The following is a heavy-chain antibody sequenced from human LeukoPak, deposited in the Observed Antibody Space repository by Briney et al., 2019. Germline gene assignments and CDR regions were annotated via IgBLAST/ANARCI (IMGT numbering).Heavy chain of an antibody. D-gene: IGHD1-1*01. CDR1: GFTFSSYA. V-gene: IGHV3-30-3*01. CDR2: ISYDGSNK. CDR3: ARDPSLVSAGIDY. Sequence: PGGSLRLSCAASGFTFSSYAMHWVRQAPGKGLEWVAVISYDGSNKYYADSVKGRFTISRDNSKNTLYLQMNSLRAEDTAVYYCARDPSLVSAGIDYWGQGTLVTVSS. J-gene: IGHJ4*02.